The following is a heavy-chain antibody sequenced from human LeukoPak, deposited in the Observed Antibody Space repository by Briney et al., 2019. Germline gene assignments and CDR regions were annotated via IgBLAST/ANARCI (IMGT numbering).Heavy chain of an antibody. CDR2: ISSSGTTI. D-gene: IGHD2-2*01. J-gene: IGHJ4*02. CDR3: ARTLRYCSSTSCQNGVEPFDY. V-gene: IGHV3-11*04. Sequence: PGGFLRLSCAASGITLSDYYMSWIRQAPGKGLEWVSYISSSGTTIYYADSVKGRFTISRDNAKNSLYLQMNSLRAEDTAVYYCARTLRYCSSTSCQNGVEPFDYWGQGTLVTVSS. CDR1: GITLSDYY.